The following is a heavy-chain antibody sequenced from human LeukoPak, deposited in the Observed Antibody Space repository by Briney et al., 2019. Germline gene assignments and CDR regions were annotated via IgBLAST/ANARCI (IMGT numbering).Heavy chain of an antibody. Sequence: GGSLRLPCAASGFTFSSYWMSWVRQAPGKGLEWVANIKQDGSEKYYVDSVKSRFTISRDNAKNSLYLQMNSLRAEDTAVYYCARDGLIIAVAPYDYRGHRIPVTVSS. CDR3: ARDGLIIAVAPYDY. CDR2: IKQDGSEK. CDR1: GFTFSSYW. D-gene: IGHD6-19*01. J-gene: IGHJ4*01. V-gene: IGHV3-7*05.